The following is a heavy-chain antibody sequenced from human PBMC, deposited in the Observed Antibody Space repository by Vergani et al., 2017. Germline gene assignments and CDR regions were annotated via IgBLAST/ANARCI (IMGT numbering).Heavy chain of an antibody. CDR2: INPSGGST. CDR3: ARDLYYYDSSGHESGY. Sequence: QVQLVQSGAEVKKPGASVKVSCKASGYTFTSYYMHWVRQAPGQGLEWMGIINPSGGSTSYGQKFQGRVTMTRDTSTSTVYMELSSLRSEDTAVYYCARDLYYYDSSGHESGYWGQGTLVTVSS. D-gene: IGHD3-22*01. V-gene: IGHV1-46*01. CDR1: GYTFTSYY. J-gene: IGHJ4*02.